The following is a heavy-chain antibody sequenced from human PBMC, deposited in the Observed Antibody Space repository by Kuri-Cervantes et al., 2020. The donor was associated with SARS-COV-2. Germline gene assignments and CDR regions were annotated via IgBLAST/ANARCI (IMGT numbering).Heavy chain of an antibody. CDR1: GGSFSGYY. CDR2: IYYSGST. D-gene: IGHD6-13*01. V-gene: IGHV4-59*01. CDR3: ARDGGSSWDFDY. J-gene: IGHJ4*02. Sequence: ESLKISCAVYGGSFSGYYWSWIRQPPGKGLEWIGYIYYSGSTNYNPSLKSRVTISVDTSKNQFSLKLSSVTAADTAVYYCARDGGSSWDFDYWGQGTLVTVSS.